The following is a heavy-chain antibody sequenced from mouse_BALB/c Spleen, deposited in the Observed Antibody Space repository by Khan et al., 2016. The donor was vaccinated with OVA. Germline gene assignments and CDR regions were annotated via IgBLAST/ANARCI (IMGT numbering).Heavy chain of an antibody. J-gene: IGHJ4*01. D-gene: IGHD2-10*01. CDR2: IWSDGST. CDR1: GFSLTNYG. CDR3: ARQPYYHYYVMDY. V-gene: IGHV2-6-1*01. Sequence: QVQLKQSGPGLVAPSQSLSITCTISGFSLTNYGVHWVRQPPGKGLEWLVVIWSDGSTNYNSTLKSRLSISKDNSKSQVFLKMNSLQTDDTAMYYCARQPYYHYYVMDYWGQGTSGTVSS.